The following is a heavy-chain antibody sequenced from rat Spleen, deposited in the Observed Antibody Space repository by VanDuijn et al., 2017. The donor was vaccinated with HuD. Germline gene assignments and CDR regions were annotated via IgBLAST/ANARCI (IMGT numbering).Heavy chain of an antibody. CDR1: GLSFSNYD. J-gene: IGHJ2*01. CDR2: ISYDGTAT. D-gene: IGHD1-12*02. CDR3: TTDSYFDGTYYPGGFDY. Sequence: EVQLVESGGGLVQPGRSMKLSCAASGLSFSNYDMAWVRQAPTKGLEWVASISYDGTATYYRDSVKGRFTISRDTAKSTLYLQMDSLRSEDTATYYCTTDSYFDGTYYPGGFDYWGQGVMVTVSS. V-gene: IGHV5-20*01.